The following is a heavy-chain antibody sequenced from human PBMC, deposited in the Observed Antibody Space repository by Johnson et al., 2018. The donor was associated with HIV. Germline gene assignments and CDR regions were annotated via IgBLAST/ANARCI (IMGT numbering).Heavy chain of an antibody. D-gene: IGHD6-6*01. CDR2: TSGSGGST. J-gene: IGHJ3*02. V-gene: IGHV3-23*04. CDR3: APIAAHHDAFDI. Sequence: VQLVESGGGFVQPGGSLRLSCAASGFTFSNYAVSWVRQAPGKGLEWVSGTSGSGGSTYYADSVKGRFTISRDNAKNTLYLQMNSLRAEDTAVYYCAPIAAHHDAFDIWGQGTMVTVSS. CDR1: GFTFSNYA.